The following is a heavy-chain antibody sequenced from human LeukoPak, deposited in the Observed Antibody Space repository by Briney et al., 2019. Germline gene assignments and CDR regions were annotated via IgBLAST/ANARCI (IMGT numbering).Heavy chain of an antibody. V-gene: IGHV1-3*01. CDR3: ARPLHPVYSNYVYGMDV. Sequence: GASVKVSCMTSGYTFTSYDMHWVRQAPGQRLEWMGWINAGNGNTKYSQKFQGRVTITRDTSASTAYMDLSSLRSEDTAVYYCARPLHPVYSNYVYGMDVWGQGTTVTVSS. D-gene: IGHD4-11*01. CDR2: INAGNGNT. CDR1: GYTFTSYD. J-gene: IGHJ6*02.